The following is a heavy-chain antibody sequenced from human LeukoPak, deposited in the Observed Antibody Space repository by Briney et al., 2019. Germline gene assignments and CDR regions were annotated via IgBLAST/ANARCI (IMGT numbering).Heavy chain of an antibody. D-gene: IGHD6-13*01. CDR1: GGSISSGGYY. CDR3: ARDRAAGTLGFDY. J-gene: IGHJ4*02. Sequence: PSQTLSLTCTASGGSISSGGYYWSWIRQHPGKGLEWIGYIYYSGSTYYNPSLKSRVTISVDTSKNQFSLKLSSVTAADTAVYYCARDRAAGTLGFDYWGQGTLVTVSS. V-gene: IGHV4-31*03. CDR2: IYYSGST.